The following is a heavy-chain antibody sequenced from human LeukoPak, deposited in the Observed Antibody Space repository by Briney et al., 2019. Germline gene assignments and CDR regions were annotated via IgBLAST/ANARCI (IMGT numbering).Heavy chain of an antibody. CDR2: ISGSGGRT. J-gene: IGHJ6*03. CDR1: GFTFSSYG. Sequence: PGGSLRLSCAAPGFTFSSYGMSWVRQAPGRGLEWVSGISGSGGRTYYADSVKGRLTISRDNSKNTLYLQMNSLRAEDTAVYYCAKELTAMVAYYCYYMDVWGKGTTVTVSS. D-gene: IGHD5-18*01. CDR3: AKELTAMVAYYCYYMDV. V-gene: IGHV3-23*01.